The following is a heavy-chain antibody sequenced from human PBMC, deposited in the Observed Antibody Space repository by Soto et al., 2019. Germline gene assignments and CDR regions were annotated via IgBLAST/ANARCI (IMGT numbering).Heavy chain of an antibody. CDR3: APWFGAFDY. CDR1: GFTFSSYV. V-gene: IGHV3-30*03. J-gene: IGHJ4*02. CDR2: ISYDGSNK. Sequence: QVQLVESGGGVVQPGRSLRLSCAASGFTFSSYVMHWVRQAPGKGLEWVAVISYDGSNKYYADSVKGRFTISRDNSKNTLYLQMNSLRAEDTAVYYCAPWFGAFDYWGQGTQVTVSS. D-gene: IGHD3-10*01.